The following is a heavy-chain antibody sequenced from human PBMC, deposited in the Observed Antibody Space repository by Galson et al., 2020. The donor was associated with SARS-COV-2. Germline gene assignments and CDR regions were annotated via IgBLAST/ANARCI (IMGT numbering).Heavy chain of an antibody. D-gene: IGHD3-22*01. CDR3: ARVSTYYYDSSGYSRSYWYFDL. J-gene: IGHJ2*01. CDR1: GGSISSGGYY. CDR2: IYYSGST. Sequence: LSLTCTVSGGSISSGGYYWSWIRQHPGKGLEWIGYIYYSGSTYYNPSLKSRVTISVDTSKNQFSLKLSSVTAADTAVYYCARVSTYYYDSSGYSRSYWYFDLWGRGTLVTVSS. V-gene: IGHV4-31*03.